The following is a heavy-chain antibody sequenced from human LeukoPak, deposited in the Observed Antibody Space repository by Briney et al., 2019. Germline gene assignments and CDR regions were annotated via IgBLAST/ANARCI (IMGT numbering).Heavy chain of an antibody. Sequence: GGSLRLSCAASGFTVSSYWMNWVRQAPGKGLEWVANTKHEGGEKYYVDSVKGRFIISRDDAMNSVYLQMNSLRVEDTAVYYCSRDRGPTWGQGTLVTVSS. CDR1: GFTVSSYW. CDR2: TKHEGGEK. D-gene: IGHD1-26*01. J-gene: IGHJ4*02. CDR3: SRDRGPT. V-gene: IGHV3-7*01.